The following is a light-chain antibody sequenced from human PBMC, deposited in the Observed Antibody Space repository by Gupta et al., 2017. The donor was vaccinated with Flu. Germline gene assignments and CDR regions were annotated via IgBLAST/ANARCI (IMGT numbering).Light chain of an antibody. V-gene: IGLV8-61*01. J-gene: IGLJ2*01. Sequence: TVVTQEPSFSVSPGGTVTLTCGLTSGSVSSENFPSWYQQTPGQAPRTLIYSINSRSSGGPGRCSGTILGANAVTTITGDQADDESYYSCPLYLGNGSSLFGGGTKVTVL. CDR3: PLYLGNGSSL. CDR2: SIN. CDR1: SGSVSSENF.